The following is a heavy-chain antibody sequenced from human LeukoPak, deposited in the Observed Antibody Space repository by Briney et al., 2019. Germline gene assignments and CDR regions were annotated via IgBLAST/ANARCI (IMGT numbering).Heavy chain of an antibody. CDR1: GGTFSSYA. CDR3: ARTLAAAGTRGFDY. J-gene: IGHJ4*02. D-gene: IGHD6-13*01. Sequence: SVKVSCKASGGTFSSYAISWVRQAPGQGLEWMGGIIPIFGTANYAQKFQGRVTITTDESTSTAYMELSSLRSDDTAVYYCARTLAAAGTRGFDYWGQGTLVTVSS. CDR2: IIPIFGTA. V-gene: IGHV1-69*05.